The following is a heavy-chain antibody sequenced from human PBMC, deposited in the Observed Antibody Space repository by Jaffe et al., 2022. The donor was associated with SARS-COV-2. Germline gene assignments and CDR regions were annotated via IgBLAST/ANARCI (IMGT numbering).Heavy chain of an antibody. J-gene: IGHJ5*02. D-gene: IGHD5-12*01. CDR1: GGSISSGGYY. V-gene: IGHV4-31*03. CDR2: IYHSGGT. CDR3: ARDVAKDWFDP. Sequence: QVQLQESGPGLVKPSQTLSLTCTVSGGSISSGGYYWSWIRLHPGKGLEWIGYIYHSGGTFYNPSLKSRVSISVDTSKNQFSLRLSSVTAADTAVYYCARDVAKDWFDPWGQGTLVTVSS.